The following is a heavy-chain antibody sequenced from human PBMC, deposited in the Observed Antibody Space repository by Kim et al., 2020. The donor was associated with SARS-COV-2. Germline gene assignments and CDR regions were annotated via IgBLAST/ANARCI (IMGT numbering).Heavy chain of an antibody. CDR2: IYYSGST. J-gene: IGHJ6*02. D-gene: IGHD3-10*01. CDR1: GGSVSSGSYY. Sequence: SETLSLTCTVSGGSVSSGSYYWSWIRQPPGKGLEWIGYIYYSGSTNYNPSLKSRVTISVDTSKNQFSLKLSSVTAADTAVYYCARGPQWVRGVIWKERRSNYYYYGMDVWGQGTTVTVSS. CDR3: ARGPQWVRGVIWKERRSNYYYYGMDV. V-gene: IGHV4-61*01.